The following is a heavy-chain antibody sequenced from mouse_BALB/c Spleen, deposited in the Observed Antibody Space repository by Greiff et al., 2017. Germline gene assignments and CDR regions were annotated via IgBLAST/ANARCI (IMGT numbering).Heavy chain of an antibody. V-gene: IGHV7-3*02. CDR1: GFTFTDYY. CDR3: ARDRGGFTPGFAY. CDR2: IRNKANGYTT. Sequence: EVHLVESGGGLVQPGGSLRLSCATSGFTFTDYYMSWVRQPPGKALEWLGFIRNKANGYTTEYSASVKGRFTISRDNSQSILYLQMNTLRAEDSATYYCARDRGGFTPGFAYWGQGTLVTVSA. J-gene: IGHJ3*01.